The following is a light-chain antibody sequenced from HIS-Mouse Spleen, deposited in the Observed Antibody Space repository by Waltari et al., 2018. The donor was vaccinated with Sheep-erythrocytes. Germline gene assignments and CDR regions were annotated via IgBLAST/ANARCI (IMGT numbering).Light chain of an antibody. CDR2: QDS. Sequence: SYELTQPPSVSVSPGQTASITCSGDKLGDKYACWYQQKPCQSPVLVIYQDSKRPSGIPERFSGSNSGNTATLTISWTQAMDEADYYCQAWDSSTGVVFGGGTKLTVL. CDR3: QAWDSSTGVV. J-gene: IGLJ2*01. CDR1: KLGDKY. V-gene: IGLV3-1*01.